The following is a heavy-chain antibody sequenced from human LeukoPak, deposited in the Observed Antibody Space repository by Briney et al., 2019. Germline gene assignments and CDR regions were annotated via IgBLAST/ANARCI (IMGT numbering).Heavy chain of an antibody. D-gene: IGHD3-22*01. CDR1: GFTFSDYY. V-gene: IGHV3-11*01. J-gene: IGHJ4*02. Sequence: GGSLRLSCAASGFTFSDYYMSWIRQAPGKGLEWVSYISSSGSAIYFADSVKGRFTISRDNAKNSLYLQMNSLRAEDTAVYYCARDGEFYYDSSSYWGQGSLVTVSS. CDR3: ARDGEFYYDSSSY. CDR2: ISSSGSAI.